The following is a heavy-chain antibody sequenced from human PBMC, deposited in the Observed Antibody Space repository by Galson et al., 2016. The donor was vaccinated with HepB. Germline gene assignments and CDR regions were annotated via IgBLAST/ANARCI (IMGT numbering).Heavy chain of an antibody. D-gene: IGHD3-10*01. CDR3: TRPVFHTGGYY. CDR1: GFSFSGSA. V-gene: IGHV3-73*01. CDR2: IRSKGNSYAT. Sequence: SLRLSCAASGFSFSGSAMHWVRQASGKGLEWVGRIRSKGNSYATAYAASVKGRFTISRDDSKNTAYLQMNSLKTEDTAVYYCTRPVFHTGGYYWGQGTLVTVSS. J-gene: IGHJ4*02.